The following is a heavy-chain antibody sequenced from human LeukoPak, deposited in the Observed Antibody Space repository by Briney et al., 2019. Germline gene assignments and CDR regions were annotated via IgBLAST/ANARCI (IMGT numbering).Heavy chain of an antibody. J-gene: IGHJ6*02. Sequence: GGSLRLSCAASGFTVSSNYMTWVRQAPGKGLEWVANIHQGGSEKYYVDSVKGRFSISRDNARNSLYLQMNSLRAEDTAVYYCAREGAGYGDYPYFYAMDVWGQGTTVTVSS. D-gene: IGHD4-17*01. CDR2: IHQGGSEK. CDR1: GFTVSSNY. CDR3: AREGAGYGDYPYFYAMDV. V-gene: IGHV3-7*03.